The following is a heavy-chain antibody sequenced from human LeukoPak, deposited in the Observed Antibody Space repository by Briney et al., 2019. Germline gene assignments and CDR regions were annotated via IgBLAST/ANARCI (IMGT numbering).Heavy chain of an antibody. J-gene: IGHJ4*02. D-gene: IGHD3-9*01. Sequence: ASVKVSCKASGYTFTGYYMHRVRQAPGQGLEWMGWINPNSGGTNYAQKFQGRVTMTRDTSISTAYMELSRLRSDDTAVYYCARVLGGVTGYQNSYYFDYWGQGTLVTVSS. V-gene: IGHV1-2*02. CDR3: ARVLGGVTGYQNSYYFDY. CDR2: INPNSGGT. CDR1: GYTFTGYY.